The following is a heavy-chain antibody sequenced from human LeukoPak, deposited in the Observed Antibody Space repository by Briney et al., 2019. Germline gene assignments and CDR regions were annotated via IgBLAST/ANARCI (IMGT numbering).Heavy chain of an antibody. J-gene: IGHJ3*02. D-gene: IGHD3-22*01. CDR3: AKSRLVVSAFDI. CDR2: ISSSSSYI. Sequence: GGSLRLSCAASGFTFSSYSMNWVRQAPGKGLEWVSSISSSSSYIYYADSVKGRFTISRDNAKNSLYLHMNSLRAEDTAVYYCAKSRLVVSAFDIWGQGTMVTVSS. V-gene: IGHV3-21*04. CDR1: GFTFSSYS.